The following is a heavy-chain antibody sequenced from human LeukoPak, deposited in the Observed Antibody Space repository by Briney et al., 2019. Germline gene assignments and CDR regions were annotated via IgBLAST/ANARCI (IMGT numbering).Heavy chain of an antibody. CDR1: GFTFSSYA. CDR2: ISGSGGST. D-gene: IGHD6-13*01. J-gene: IGHJ4*02. V-gene: IGHV3-23*01. CDR3: AKYSLIAAARDNFDY. Sequence: SGGSLRLSCAASGFTFSSYAMSWVRQATGKGLEWVSAISGSGGSTYYADSVKGRFTISRDNSKNTLYLQMNSLRAEDTAVYYCAKYSLIAAARDNFDYWGQGTLVTVSS.